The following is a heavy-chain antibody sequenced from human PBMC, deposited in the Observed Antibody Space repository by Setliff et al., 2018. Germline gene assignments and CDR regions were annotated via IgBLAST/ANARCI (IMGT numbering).Heavy chain of an antibody. D-gene: IGHD1-20*01. V-gene: IGHV4-59*08. CDR1: GVSVASHY. CDR2: VHDNGET. Sequence: SETLSLTCTVSGVSVASHYWSWIRQAPGTGLEWIAYVHDNGETNQNPSLKSRVTISVDTSKKRFSLMLRSVTAADTAIYYCARYNSSAACFDLWGPGTLVTVSS. J-gene: IGHJ5*02. CDR3: ARYNSSAACFDL.